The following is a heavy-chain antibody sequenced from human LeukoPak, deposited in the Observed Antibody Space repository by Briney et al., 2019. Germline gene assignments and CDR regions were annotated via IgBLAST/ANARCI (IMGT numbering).Heavy chain of an antibody. V-gene: IGHV3-48*01. D-gene: IGHD4-17*01. CDR3: ARSLDYGDSEPSTFDY. CDR1: GFTFSSYS. Sequence: GGSLRLSCAASGFTFSSYSMNWVRQAPGKGLEWVSYISSSSSTIYYADSVKGRFTISRDNSKNTLYLQMNSLRAEDTAVYYCARSLDYGDSEPSTFDYWGQGTLVTVSS. J-gene: IGHJ4*02. CDR2: ISSSSSTI.